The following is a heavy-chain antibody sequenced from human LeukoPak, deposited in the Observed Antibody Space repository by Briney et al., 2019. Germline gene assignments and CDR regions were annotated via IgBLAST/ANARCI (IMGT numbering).Heavy chain of an antibody. CDR2: ISGGGST. J-gene: IGHJ4*02. Sequence: GGSLRLSCAASGFTFSNYAMSWVRQAPGKGLEWVSGISGGGSTYYADSVKGRFTISRDNSRNTLYLQMNSLRVEDTAVYYCAKDQVVVIPYYFDYWGQGTLVTVSS. D-gene: IGHD2-15*01. CDR1: GFTFSNYA. CDR3: AKDQVVVIPYYFDY. V-gene: IGHV3-23*01.